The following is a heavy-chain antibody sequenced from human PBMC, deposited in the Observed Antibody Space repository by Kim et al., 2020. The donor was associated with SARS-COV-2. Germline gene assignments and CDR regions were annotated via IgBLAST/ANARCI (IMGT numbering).Heavy chain of an antibody. CDR2: NGGST. Sequence: NGGSTYYADSVKGRFTISRDNSKNTLYLQMSSLRAEDTAVYYCGRSDFDYWGQGTLVTVSS. J-gene: IGHJ4*02. CDR3: GRSDFDY. V-gene: IGHV3-64D*09.